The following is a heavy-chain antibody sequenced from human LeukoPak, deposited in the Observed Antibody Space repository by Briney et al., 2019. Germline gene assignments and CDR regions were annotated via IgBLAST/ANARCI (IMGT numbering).Heavy chain of an antibody. Sequence: GGSLRLSCAASGFTFSSYSMNWVRQAPGKGLVWVSHINGDGSWTSYADSVKGRFTISKDNAKNTVYLQMNNLRAEDTAVYYCVSFNETYWGRGTLVTVSS. CDR3: VSFNETY. CDR2: INGDGSWT. V-gene: IGHV3-74*01. D-gene: IGHD2-15*01. J-gene: IGHJ4*02. CDR1: GFTFSSYS.